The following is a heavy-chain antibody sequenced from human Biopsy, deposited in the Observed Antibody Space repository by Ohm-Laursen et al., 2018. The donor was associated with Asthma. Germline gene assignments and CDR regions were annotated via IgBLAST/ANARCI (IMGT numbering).Heavy chain of an antibody. D-gene: IGHD6-6*01. Sequence: GASVKVSCKASGYNFISFAIHWVRQAPGQRLEWMGWVNTGNGDTKYSQKFQGRVTITRDTSASTAYMELRSLRSEDTATYYCARERIAARQRRYYFDYWGQGTLVTVSS. CDR1: GYNFISFA. V-gene: IGHV1-3*04. CDR2: VNTGNGDT. J-gene: IGHJ4*02. CDR3: ARERIAARQRRYYFDY.